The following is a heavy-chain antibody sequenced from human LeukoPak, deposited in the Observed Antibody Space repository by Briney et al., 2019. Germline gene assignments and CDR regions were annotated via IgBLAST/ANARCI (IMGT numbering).Heavy chain of an antibody. V-gene: IGHV4-59*01. D-gene: IGHD6-13*01. CDR1: GGSISSYY. CDR2: IYYSGST. Sequence: PSETLSLTCTVSGGSISSYYWSWIRQPPGKGLEWIGYIYYSGSTSYNPSLKSRVTISVGTSKNQFSLKLSSVTAADTAVYYCARGNSSSWYTVSYGYYYGMDVWGQGTTVTVSS. J-gene: IGHJ6*02. CDR3: ARGNSSSWYTVSYGYYYGMDV.